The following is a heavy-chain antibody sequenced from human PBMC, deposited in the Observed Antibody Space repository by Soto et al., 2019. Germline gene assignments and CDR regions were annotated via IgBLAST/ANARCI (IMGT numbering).Heavy chain of an antibody. CDR2: IYSGGST. Sequence: GGSLRLSCAASGFTVSSNYMTWVRQAPGKGLEWVSVIYSGGSTYYADSVKGRFTISRDNSKNTLYLQMNSLRAEDTAVYYCAREYSYGYYYYYAMDVWGQGTTVTVSS. D-gene: IGHD5-18*01. J-gene: IGHJ6*02. CDR1: GFTVSSNY. V-gene: IGHV3-66*01. CDR3: AREYSYGYYYYYAMDV.